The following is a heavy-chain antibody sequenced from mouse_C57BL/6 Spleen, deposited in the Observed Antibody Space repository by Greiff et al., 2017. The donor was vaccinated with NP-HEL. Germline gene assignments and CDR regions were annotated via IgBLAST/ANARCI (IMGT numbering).Heavy chain of an antibody. CDR2: IDPETGGT. Sequence: VKLQESGAELVRPGASVTLSCKASGYTFTDYEMHWVKQTPVHGLEWIGAIDPETGGTAYNQKFKGKAILTADKSSSTAYMELRSLTSEDSAVYYCTRSSPYYYGSSYWYFDVWGTRTTVTVSS. CDR1: GYTFTDYE. V-gene: IGHV1-15*01. J-gene: IGHJ1*03. CDR3: TRSSPYYYGSSYWYFDV. D-gene: IGHD1-1*01.